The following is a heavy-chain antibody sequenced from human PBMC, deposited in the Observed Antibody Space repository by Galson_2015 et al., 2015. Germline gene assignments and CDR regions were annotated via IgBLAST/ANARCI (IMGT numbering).Heavy chain of an antibody. D-gene: IGHD1-26*01. V-gene: IGHV3-11*01. J-gene: IGHJ6*03. CDR2: ISSSGSTI. CDR3: ARDCGGSYYYYYYYMDV. CDR1: GFTFSDYY. Sequence: SLRLSCAASGFTFSDYYMSWIRQAPGKGLEWVSYISSSGSTIYYADSVKGRSTISRDNAKNSLYLQMNSLRAEDTAVYYCARDCGGSYYYYYYYMDVWGKGTTVTVSS.